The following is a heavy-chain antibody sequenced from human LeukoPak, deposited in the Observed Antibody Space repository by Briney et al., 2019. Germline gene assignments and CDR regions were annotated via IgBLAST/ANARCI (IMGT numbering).Heavy chain of an antibody. D-gene: IGHD1-7*01. CDR3: ARDYVLGGTGTPFDP. CDR2: IVPIFGTA. J-gene: IGHJ5*02. Sequence: SVKVSCKASGGTFSSYAISWVRQAPGQGLEWMGGIVPIFGTANYAQKFQGRVTITTDESTSTAYMELSSLRSEDTAVYYCARDYVLGGTGTPFDPWGQGTLVTVSS. CDR1: GGTFSSYA. V-gene: IGHV1-69*05.